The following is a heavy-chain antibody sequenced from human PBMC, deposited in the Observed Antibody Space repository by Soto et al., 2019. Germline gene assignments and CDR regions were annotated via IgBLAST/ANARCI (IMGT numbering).Heavy chain of an antibody. Sequence: TLSVPCPVSGGSISSGSYAWSWIRQPPGKVLEWIGYIYHSGSTYYNPSLKSRVTISVDRSKNQFSLKLSSVTAADTAVYYCARSGYSSSFDYWGQGTLVTVSS. CDR1: GGSISSGSYA. CDR2: IYHSGST. J-gene: IGHJ4*02. CDR3: ARSGYSSSFDY. V-gene: IGHV4-30-2*01. D-gene: IGHD6-13*01.